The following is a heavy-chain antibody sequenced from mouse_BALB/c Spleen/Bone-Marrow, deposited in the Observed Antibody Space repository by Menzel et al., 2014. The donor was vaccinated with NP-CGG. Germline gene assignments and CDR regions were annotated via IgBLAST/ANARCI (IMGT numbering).Heavy chain of an antibody. CDR1: GFTFSNYW. J-gene: IGHJ3*01. V-gene: IGHV6-6*02. CDR2: IRLKSNNYAT. CDR3: TTGFAY. Sequence: EVMLVESGGGSVQPGGSMKLSCVASGFTFSNYWMNWVRQSSEKGLEWVAEIRLKSNNYATHYAESVKGRFTISRDDSKSNVYLQMNNLRAEDNGIYYCTTGFAYWGQGTLITVSA.